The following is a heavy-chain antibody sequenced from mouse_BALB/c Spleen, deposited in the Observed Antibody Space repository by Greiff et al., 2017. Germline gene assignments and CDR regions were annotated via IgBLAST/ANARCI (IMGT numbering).Heavy chain of an antibody. CDR3: ARDRSSSYGGFAY. D-gene: IGHD1-1*01. J-gene: IGHJ3*01. V-gene: IGHV2-9*02. CDR2: IWAGGST. Sequence: QVQLKESGPGLVAPSQSLSITCTASGFSLTSYGVHWVRQPPGQGLEWLGVIWAGGSTNYNSALMSSLSISKDNSKSQVFLKMNSLQTDDTAIDYCARDRSSSYGGFAYWGQGTLVTVSA. CDR1: GFSLTSYG.